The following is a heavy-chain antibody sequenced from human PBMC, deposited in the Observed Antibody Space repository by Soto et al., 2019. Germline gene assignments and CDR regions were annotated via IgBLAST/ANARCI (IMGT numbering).Heavy chain of an antibody. CDR2: IYYSGST. Sequence: QLQLQESGPGLVKPSETLSLTCTVSGGSISSSSYYWGWIRQPPGKGLEWIGSIYYSGSTYYNPSLKSRVTKSVDTSKNQFSLKLSSVTAADTAVYSCARQVAAAGPYYFDYRGQGTLVTDSS. J-gene: IGHJ4*02. D-gene: IGHD6-13*01. CDR3: ARQVAAAGPYYFDY. CDR1: GGSISSSSYY. V-gene: IGHV4-39*01.